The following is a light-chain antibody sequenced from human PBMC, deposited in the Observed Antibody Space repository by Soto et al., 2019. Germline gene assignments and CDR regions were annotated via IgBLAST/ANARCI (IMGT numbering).Light chain of an antibody. Sequence: EIVLTQSPVTLSLSPGERATLSCRTSQSVETYLAWYQQKPGQAPRLLIYDASNRATDIPARFSGSWSGTDLTLTISRLEPEDFAIYYCQQRSAWPPITFGQGTRLEIK. CDR2: DAS. CDR1: QSVETY. CDR3: QQRSAWPPIT. V-gene: IGKV3-11*01. J-gene: IGKJ5*01.